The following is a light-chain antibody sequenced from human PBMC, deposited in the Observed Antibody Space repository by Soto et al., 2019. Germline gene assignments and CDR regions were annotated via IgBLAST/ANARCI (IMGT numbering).Light chain of an antibody. CDR3: SSYTSSNTPLV. CDR1: SSDIGGYDS. CDR2: DVS. J-gene: IGLJ2*01. Sequence: QSALTQPASVSGSPGQSITISCTGTSSDIGGYDSVSWYQQHPGKAPKLMIYDVSNRPSGVSTRFSGSKSGNTASLTISGLQAEDEADYYCSSYTSSNTPLVFGGGTKLTVL. V-gene: IGLV2-14*01.